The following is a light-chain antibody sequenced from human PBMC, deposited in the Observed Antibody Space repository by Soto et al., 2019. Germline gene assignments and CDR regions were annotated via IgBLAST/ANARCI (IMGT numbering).Light chain of an antibody. CDR1: SSDIGGYNY. CDR3: SSYTSRSTRV. J-gene: IGLJ1*01. CDR2: DVS. Sequence: QSVLTQPASVSGSPGQSITISCTGTSSDIGGYNYVSWYQQHPGKAPKLMIYDVSSRPSGVSNRFSGSKSGNTASLTISGLHAEDEADYYCSSYTSRSTRVFGTGTKLTVL. V-gene: IGLV2-14*01.